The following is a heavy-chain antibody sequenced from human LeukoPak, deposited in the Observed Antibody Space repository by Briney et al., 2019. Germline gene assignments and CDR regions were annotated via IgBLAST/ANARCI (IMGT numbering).Heavy chain of an antibody. V-gene: IGHV4-59*01. CDR2: IYYSGST. D-gene: IGHD6-13*01. Sequence: EWIGYIYYSGSTNYNPSLKSRVTISVDTSKNQFSPKLSSVTAADTAVYYCARARSWGELDYWGQGTLVTVSS. CDR3: ARARSWGELDY. J-gene: IGHJ4*02.